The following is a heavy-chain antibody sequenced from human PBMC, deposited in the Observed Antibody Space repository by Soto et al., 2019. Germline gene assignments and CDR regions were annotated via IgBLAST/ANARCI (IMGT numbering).Heavy chain of an antibody. V-gene: IGHV3-7*01. J-gene: IGHJ4*02. CDR2: IKQDGSGT. CDR1: GFTFSNFC. D-gene: IGHD6-19*01. Sequence: EVQLVESGGGLVQPGGSLRLSCVTSGFTFSNFCMTWVRQAPGKGLEWVANIKQDGSGTYYVESVKGGFTISRDNAKNSLHLQMNSLRAEDTAVYYSARTGRIAVGGEGDSWGQGPLVPVSS. CDR3: ARTGRIAVGGEGDS.